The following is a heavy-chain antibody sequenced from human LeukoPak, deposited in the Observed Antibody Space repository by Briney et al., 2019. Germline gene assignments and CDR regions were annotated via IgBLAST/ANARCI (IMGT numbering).Heavy chain of an antibody. V-gene: IGHV3-53*01. D-gene: IGHD4-23*01. Sequence: PGGSPRLSCAASGLVVSSNFMSWVRQAPGKGLEWVSVIYSGGKTFYADSVKGRFTVSRDNSMNTLSLQMSSLRAEDTAVYYCARGVDRWNYFDYWGYGTLVTVSS. CDR2: IYSGGKT. J-gene: IGHJ4*01. CDR3: ARGVDRWNYFDY. CDR1: GLVVSSNF.